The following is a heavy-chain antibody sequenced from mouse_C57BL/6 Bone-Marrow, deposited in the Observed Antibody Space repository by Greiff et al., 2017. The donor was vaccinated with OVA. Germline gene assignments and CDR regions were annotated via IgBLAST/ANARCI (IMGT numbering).Heavy chain of an antibody. V-gene: IGHV1-64*01. Sequence: QVQLQQPGAELVKPGASVKLSCKASGYTFTSYWMHWVKQRPGPGLEWIGMIHPNSGSTNYNEKFKSKATLTVDKSSSTAYMQLSSLTSEDSAVYYCARTGDYDVVAYWGQGTLVTVSA. J-gene: IGHJ3*01. CDR1: GYTFTSYW. CDR3: ARTGDYDVVAY. CDR2: IHPNSGST. D-gene: IGHD2-4*01.